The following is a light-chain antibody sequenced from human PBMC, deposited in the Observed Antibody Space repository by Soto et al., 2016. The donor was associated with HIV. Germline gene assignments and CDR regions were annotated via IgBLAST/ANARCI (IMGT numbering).Light chain of an antibody. Sequence: DIQMTQSPPSLSAFVGDRVTITCRTSQSITSYLNWYQQIPGKAPKLLIYAASSLQSGVPSRFSGSGSGTEFTLTISSLQPDDFGTYYCQQSYTLPFGFGGGTKVEIK. J-gene: IGKJ4*01. CDR3: QQSYTLPFG. CDR1: QSITSY. CDR2: AAS. V-gene: IGKV1-39*01.